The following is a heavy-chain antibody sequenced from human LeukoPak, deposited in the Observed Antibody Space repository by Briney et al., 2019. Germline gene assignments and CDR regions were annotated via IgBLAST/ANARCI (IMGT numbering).Heavy chain of an antibody. CDR1: GASVSSASY. Sequence: PSETLSLTCTVSGASVSSASYWSWIRQPPGKGLEWIGEINQSGSTSYNPSLKSRVTISVDTSKNQFALNLRSVTAADTAVYYCARRRLPIAETGTIDHWGQGTLVTVSS. D-gene: IGHD6-19*01. CDR3: ARRRLPIAETGTIDH. CDR2: INQSGST. V-gene: IGHV4-34*01. J-gene: IGHJ4*02.